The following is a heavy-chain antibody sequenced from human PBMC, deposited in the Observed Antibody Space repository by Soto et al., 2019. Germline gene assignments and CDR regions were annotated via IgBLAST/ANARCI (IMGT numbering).Heavy chain of an antibody. CDR1: GFTVTSNY. Sequence: EVQLVETGGGLIQPGGSLSLSCAASGFTVTSNYMNWVRQAPGKGLEWVSIIYSSGTTYYADSVKGRFTISRDKSKNTLYLQVRNLRAEDTAIYYCARVDTYDYYSAMDVWGQGPTVTASS. CDR3: ARVDTYDYYSAMDV. V-gene: IGHV3-53*02. D-gene: IGHD5-18*01. J-gene: IGHJ6*02. CDR2: IYSSGTT.